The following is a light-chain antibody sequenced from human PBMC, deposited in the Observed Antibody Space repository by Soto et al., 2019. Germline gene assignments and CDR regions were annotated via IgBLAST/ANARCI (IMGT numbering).Light chain of an antibody. V-gene: IGKV3-20*01. CDR1: QSIRDNY. CDR2: GAS. Sequence: EIVLTQSTLTLSFSTVKRTTLYCGASQSIRDNYLAWYQKRPGQSPRLLISGASNRATGIPDRFSGSGSGTDFTLTISRLEPEDFALYYCQQYVTSAITFGQGTRLEIK. J-gene: IGKJ5*01. CDR3: QQYVTSAIT.